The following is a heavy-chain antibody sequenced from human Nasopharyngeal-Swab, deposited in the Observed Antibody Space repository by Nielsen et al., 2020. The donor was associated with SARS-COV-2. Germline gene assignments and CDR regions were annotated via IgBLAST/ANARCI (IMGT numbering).Heavy chain of an antibody. CDR1: GFTFSSYW. CDR3: ARVDVHDAFDI. CDR2: INSDGTRT. V-gene: IGHV3-74*01. J-gene: IGHJ3*02. D-gene: IGHD3-16*01. Sequence: GGSLRLSCAASGFTFSSYWMHWVRQAPGKGLVWVSRINSDGTRTNYADSVKGRFTISRDNAKNTLYLQMNSLRAEDTAVYYCARVDVHDAFDIWGQGTMVTVSS.